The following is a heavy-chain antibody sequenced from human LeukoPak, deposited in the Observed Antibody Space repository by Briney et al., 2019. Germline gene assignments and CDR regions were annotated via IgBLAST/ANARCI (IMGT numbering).Heavy chain of an antibody. CDR3: ARGAVTMVDY. D-gene: IGHD3-10*01. Sequence: GGSLRLSCAASGFTVSSNYMSWVRQAPGRGLEWVSVIYSGGSTYYADSVKGRFTISRDNSKNTLFLQMNSLRAGDTAVYYCARGAVTMVDYWGQGTLVTVSS. CDR1: GFTVSSNY. V-gene: IGHV3-66*01. J-gene: IGHJ4*02. CDR2: IYSGGST.